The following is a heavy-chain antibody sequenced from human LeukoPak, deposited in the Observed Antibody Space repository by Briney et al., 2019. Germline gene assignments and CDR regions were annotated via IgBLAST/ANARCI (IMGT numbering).Heavy chain of an antibody. D-gene: IGHD6-25*01. CDR2: IYYGGST. CDR3: ARGKRLAHFDY. Sequence: SETLSLTCTVSGGSISSYYWSWIRQPPGKGLEWIGYIYYGGSTNYNPSLKSRVTISVDTSKNQFSLKLSSVTAADTAVYYCARGKRLAHFDYWGQGTLVTVSS. J-gene: IGHJ4*02. CDR1: GGSISSYY. V-gene: IGHV4-59*01.